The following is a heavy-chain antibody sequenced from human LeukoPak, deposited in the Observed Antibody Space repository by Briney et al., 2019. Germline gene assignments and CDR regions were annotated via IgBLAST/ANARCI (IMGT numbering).Heavy chain of an antibody. J-gene: IGHJ4*02. CDR1: GYTFTSYG. V-gene: IGHV1-18*01. D-gene: IGHD3-10*01. CDR3: ARVVLLWFGGLNGCGDY. CDR2: ISAYNGNT. Sequence: ASVKVSCKASGYTFTSYGIIWVRQAPGQGLEWMGWISAYNGNTNYAQKLQGSVTMTTDTSTSTAYMELRSLRSDDTAVYYCARVVLLWFGGLNGCGDYWGQGTLVTVSS.